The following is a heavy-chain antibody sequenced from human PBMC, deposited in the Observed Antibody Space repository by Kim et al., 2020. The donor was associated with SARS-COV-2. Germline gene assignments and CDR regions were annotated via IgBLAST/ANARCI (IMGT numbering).Heavy chain of an antibody. V-gene: IGHV3-21*01. CDR2: ISSSSSYI. Sequence: GGSLRLSCAASGFTFSSYSMNWVRQAPGKGLEWVSSISSSSSYIYYADSVKGRFTISRDNAKNSLYLQMNSLRAEDTAVYYCARGLWFGALPDAFDIWGQGTLVTVSS. D-gene: IGHD3-10*01. J-gene: IGHJ3*02. CDR1: GFTFSSYS. CDR3: ARGLWFGALPDAFDI.